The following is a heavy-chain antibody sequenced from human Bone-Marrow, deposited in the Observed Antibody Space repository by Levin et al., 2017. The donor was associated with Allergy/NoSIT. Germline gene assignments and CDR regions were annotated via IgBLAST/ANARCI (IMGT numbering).Heavy chain of an antibody. CDR3: ARGSAHSYARDHYYYYAMDV. J-gene: IGHJ6*02. Sequence: SVKVSCKASGGTFSNYVVGWVRQAPGQGLEWMAGIVPIFGTTNYAQKFQGRVTLTADQSSSTAYMELSSLTSEDTAVYYCARGSAHSYARDHYYYYAMDVWGQGTTVTVSS. D-gene: IGHD5-18*01. CDR2: IVPIFGTT. CDR1: GGTFSNYV. V-gene: IGHV1-69*13.